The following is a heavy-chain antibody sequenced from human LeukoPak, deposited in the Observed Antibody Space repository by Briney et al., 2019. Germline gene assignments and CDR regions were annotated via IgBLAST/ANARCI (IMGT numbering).Heavy chain of an antibody. CDR3: ARGHFKRVRAIDY. J-gene: IGHJ4*02. CDR2: IYYSGST. CDR1: GGSISSYY. Sequence: SETLSLTCTVSGGSISSYYWSWIRQPPGKGLEWIGYIYYSGSTNYNPSLKSRVTISVDTSKNQFSLKLSSVTAADTAVYYCARGHFKRVRAIDYWGQGTLVTVSS. D-gene: IGHD1-26*01. V-gene: IGHV4-59*01.